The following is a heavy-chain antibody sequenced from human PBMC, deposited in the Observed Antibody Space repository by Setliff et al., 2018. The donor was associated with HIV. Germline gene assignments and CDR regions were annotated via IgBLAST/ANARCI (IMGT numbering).Heavy chain of an antibody. V-gene: IGHV3-13*01. CDR1: GFTFSSYD. CDR2: IGTAGDT. J-gene: IGHJ3*02. CDR3: VGSPAEAASAAWDEAFDI. Sequence: PGGSLRLSCAASGFTFSSYDMHWVRQATGKGLEWVSAIGTAGDTYYPGSVKGRFTISRENAKNSLYLQMNSLRVEDTAVYYCVGSPAEAASAAWDEAFDIWGQGTLVTVSS. D-gene: IGHD1-26*01.